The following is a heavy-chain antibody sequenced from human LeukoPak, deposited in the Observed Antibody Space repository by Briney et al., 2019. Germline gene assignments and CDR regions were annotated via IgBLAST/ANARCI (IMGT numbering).Heavy chain of an antibody. V-gene: IGHV3-23*01. D-gene: IGHD5-12*01. J-gene: IGHJ4*02. CDR1: GFTFSNYA. Sequence: GGSLRLSCAAYGFTFSNYAMSPVRQAPGKGLECVSVISGSGGTTYYADSVKGRFHISRDNSKNTLYLQMNSPPAEDTAVYFCAKDQAWLRFDYWGQGTLVTVSS. CDR2: ISGSGGTT. CDR3: AKDQAWLRFDY.